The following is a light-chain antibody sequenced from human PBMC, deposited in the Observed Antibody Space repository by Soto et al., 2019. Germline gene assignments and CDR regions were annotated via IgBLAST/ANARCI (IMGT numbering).Light chain of an antibody. CDR3: CSYAGSSKDV. V-gene: IGLV2-23*01. CDR1: SSDVVSYNL. CDR2: EGS. J-gene: IGLJ1*01. Sequence: QSALTQPASVSGSPGQSITISSTGTSSDVVSYNLVSWYQQHPGKAPKLMIYEGSKRPSGVSNRFSGSKSGNTASLTISGLQAEDEADYYCCSYAGSSKDVFGTGTKVTV.